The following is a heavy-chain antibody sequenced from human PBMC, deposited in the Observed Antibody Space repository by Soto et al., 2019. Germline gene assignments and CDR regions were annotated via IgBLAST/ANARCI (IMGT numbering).Heavy chain of an antibody. CDR3: ASSLLTPFDY. CDR1: GFTFSNYV. V-gene: IGHV3-23*01. D-gene: IGHD7-27*01. J-gene: IGHJ4*02. Sequence: GGSLRLSCAASGFTFSNYVMSWVRQAPGKGLEWVSSISGSGDNTYYADSVKGRFTISRDNSKNTLFLQMNSLRAEDTAVYYCASSLLTPFDYWGQGTLVTVSS. CDR2: ISGSGDNT.